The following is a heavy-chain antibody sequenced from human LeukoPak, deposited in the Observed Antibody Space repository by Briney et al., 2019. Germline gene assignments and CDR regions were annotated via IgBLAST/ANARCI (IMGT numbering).Heavy chain of an antibody. CDR3: ATDRMYCSSTSCQPFDY. D-gene: IGHD2-2*01. J-gene: IGHJ4*02. V-gene: IGHV1-24*01. CDR2: FDPEDGET. Sequence: ASVKVSCKVSGYTLTELSMHWVRQAPGKGLEWMGGFDPEDGETIYAQKFQGRVTMTEDTSTDTAYMELSSLRSEDTAVYYCATDRMYCSSTSCQPFDYWGQGTLVTVSS. CDR1: GYTLTELS.